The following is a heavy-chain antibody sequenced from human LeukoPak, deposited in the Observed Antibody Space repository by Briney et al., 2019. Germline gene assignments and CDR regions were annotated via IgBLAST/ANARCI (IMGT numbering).Heavy chain of an antibody. Sequence: RGSLRLSSAASGFTFSSYGMSWVRQAPGKGLEWVSAISGSGGSTYYADSVKGRFTISRDNSKNTLYLQMNSLRAEDTAVYYCAKDVVGAIAGAFDIWGQGTMVTVSS. CDR1: GFTFSSYG. CDR3: AKDVVGAIAGAFDI. V-gene: IGHV3-23*01. D-gene: IGHD1-26*01. CDR2: ISGSGGST. J-gene: IGHJ3*02.